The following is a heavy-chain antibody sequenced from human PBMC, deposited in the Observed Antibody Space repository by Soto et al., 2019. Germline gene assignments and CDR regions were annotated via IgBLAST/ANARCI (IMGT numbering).Heavy chain of an antibody. Sequence: ASVKVSCKASGYTFTGYYMHWVRQAPGQGLEWMGWINPNSGGINYAQKFQGWVTMTRDTSISTAYMELSRLRSDDTAVYYCARDMGLQLEPNFFFDYWGQGTLVTVSS. J-gene: IGHJ4*02. V-gene: IGHV1-2*04. CDR1: GYTFTGYY. D-gene: IGHD1-1*01. CDR2: INPNSGGI. CDR3: ARDMGLQLEPNFFFDY.